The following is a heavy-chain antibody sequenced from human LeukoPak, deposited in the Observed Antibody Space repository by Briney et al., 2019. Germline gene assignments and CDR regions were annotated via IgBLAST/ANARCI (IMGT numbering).Heavy chain of an antibody. V-gene: IGHV1-18*01. CDR3: ARDNSVEDTAWWFDP. Sequence: ASVKVSCKASGYTFTRYGISWVRQAPGQGLEWMGWISAYNGNTNYAQKLQGRVTMTRDMSTSTDYMELSSLRSEDTAVYYCARDNSVEDTAWWFDPWGQGTLVTVSS. D-gene: IGHD4-23*01. J-gene: IGHJ5*02. CDR1: GYTFTRYG. CDR2: ISAYNGNT.